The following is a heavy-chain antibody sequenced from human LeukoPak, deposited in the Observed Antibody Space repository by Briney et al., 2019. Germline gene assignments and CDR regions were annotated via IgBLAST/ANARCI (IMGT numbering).Heavy chain of an antibody. CDR1: GYTFTGYY. CDR3: ARGSGHGGYDYGVLGDY. J-gene: IGHJ4*02. CDR2: INPNSGGT. Sequence: ASVKVSCKASGYTFTGYYMHCVRQAPGQGLEWMGWINPNSGGTNYAQKFQGRVTMTRDTSISTAYMELSRLRSDDTAVYYCARGSGHGGYDYGVLGDYWGQGTLVTVSS. D-gene: IGHD5-12*01. V-gene: IGHV1-2*02.